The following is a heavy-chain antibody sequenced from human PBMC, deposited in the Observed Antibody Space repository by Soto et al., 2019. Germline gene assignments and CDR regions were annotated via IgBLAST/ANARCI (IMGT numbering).Heavy chain of an antibody. J-gene: IGHJ4*02. Sequence: QIHLVQSGAEVEKPGASVKVSCKASGYSFPSYGVTWVRQAPGQGLEWMGWVNPYNGNTNYAQKVQGRVTMTTDTSTSTAYMELRSLRSDDTAVYYCARGGGGDYLDYWGQGTLVTVSS. CDR3: ARGGGGDYLDY. CDR1: GYSFPSYG. D-gene: IGHD3-16*01. V-gene: IGHV1-18*01. CDR2: VNPYNGNT.